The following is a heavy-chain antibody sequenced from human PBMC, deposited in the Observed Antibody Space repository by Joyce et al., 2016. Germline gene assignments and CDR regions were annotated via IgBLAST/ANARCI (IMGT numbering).Heavy chain of an antibody. CDR1: GFIFSDYR. J-gene: IGHJ5*01. CDR3: ARVGDGWFDY. CDR2: IDSAGKIV. Sequence: EVRLVESGGGLVRPGGSLRLSCTASGFIFSDYRMTWARQAPGKGPEFPSFIDSAGKIVHGADSVKGRSTFSRDNAKNSLDMQSNDLRVEDTAVYYCARVGDGWFDYWGRGTLVIVSS. V-gene: IGHV3-48*01.